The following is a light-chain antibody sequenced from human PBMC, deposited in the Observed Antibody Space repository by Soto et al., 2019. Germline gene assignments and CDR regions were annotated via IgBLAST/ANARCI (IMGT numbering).Light chain of an antibody. J-gene: IGLJ2*01. V-gene: IGLV2-14*01. Sequence: QSALTQPASVSGSPGQSITISCTGTSSDVGGHNSVSWYQQHPGKAPKLMIYEVSNRPSGVSNRFSGSKSGNTASLTISGLQAEDEADYYCSSYTSSSTVVFGGGTKVTIL. CDR3: SSYTSSSTVV. CDR2: EVS. CDR1: SSDVGGHNS.